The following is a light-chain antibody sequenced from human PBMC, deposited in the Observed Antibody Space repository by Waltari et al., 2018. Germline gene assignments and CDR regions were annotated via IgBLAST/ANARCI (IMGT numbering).Light chain of an antibody. J-gene: IGKJ1*01. Sequence: DIVMTQSPDSLAVSLGERATINCKSSQNLLYSSNNKNFLGWYQLKPGLPPKLLMYWSSTRESGGPDRFSGSGSGTDFTLTISSLQAEDVAVYYCQQYYSSPPTFGQGTRVEI. CDR2: WSS. V-gene: IGKV4-1*01. CDR3: QQYYSSPPT. CDR1: QNLLYSSNNKNF.